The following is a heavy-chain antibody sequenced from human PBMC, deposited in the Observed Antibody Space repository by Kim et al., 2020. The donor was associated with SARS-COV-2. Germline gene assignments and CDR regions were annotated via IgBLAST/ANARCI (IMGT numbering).Heavy chain of an antibody. CDR2: IYSGGST. Sequence: GGSLRLSCAASGFTISRNYMNWVRQAPGEGLEWVSVIYSGGSTLYADSVKGRFTVSRDISKSTVYLQMNSLRADDTAVYYSARSGAYSYYGMDVWGQGTT. J-gene: IGHJ6*02. CDR3: ARSGAYSYYGMDV. CDR1: GFTISRNY. D-gene: IGHD4-4*01. V-gene: IGHV3-53*01.